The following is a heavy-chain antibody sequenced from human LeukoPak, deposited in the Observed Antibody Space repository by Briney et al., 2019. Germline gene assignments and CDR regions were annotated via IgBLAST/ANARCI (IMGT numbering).Heavy chain of an antibody. D-gene: IGHD2-21*02. CDR2: IWYDGSNK. Sequence: PGGSLRLSCAASGFTFSSYGMHWVRQAPGKGLEWVAVIWYDGSNKYYADPVKGRFTISRDNSKNTLYLQMNSLRAEDTAVYYCARDGVAYCGGDCYPHDYWGQGTLVTVSS. V-gene: IGHV3-33*01. J-gene: IGHJ4*02. CDR1: GFTFSSYG. CDR3: ARDGVAYCGGDCYPHDY.